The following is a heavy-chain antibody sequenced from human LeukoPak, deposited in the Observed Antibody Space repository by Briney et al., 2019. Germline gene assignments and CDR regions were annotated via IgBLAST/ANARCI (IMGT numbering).Heavy chain of an antibody. CDR3: AKLGNSPVDF. CDR2: ISGSGTGT. CDR1: GITFSSYA. J-gene: IGHJ4*02. D-gene: IGHD4-23*01. Sequence: HPGGSLRLSCAVSGITFSSYAMTWVRQAPGKGLEWVSAISGSGTGTYYADSVKGRFTISRDNSQNTLYLQMNSLRAEDTAVYYCAKLGNSPVDFWGQGTLVTVSS. V-gene: IGHV3-23*01.